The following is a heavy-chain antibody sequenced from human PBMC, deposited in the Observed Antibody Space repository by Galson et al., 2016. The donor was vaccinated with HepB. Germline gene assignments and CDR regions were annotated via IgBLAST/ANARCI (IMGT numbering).Heavy chain of an antibody. CDR3: AHSRRLDHCSGGSCYYFDY. CDR2: IYWDDDK. Sequence: LVKPTQNLTLTCTFSGFSVSTNGLGVGWIRQPPGKALEWLTIIYWDDDKRYSPSLRSRLTITKDTSKNQVVLTMTNMDPMDTATYYCAHSRRLDHCSGGSCYYFDYWGQGTLVIVSS. D-gene: IGHD2-15*01. J-gene: IGHJ4*02. V-gene: IGHV2-5*02. CDR1: GFSVSTNGLG.